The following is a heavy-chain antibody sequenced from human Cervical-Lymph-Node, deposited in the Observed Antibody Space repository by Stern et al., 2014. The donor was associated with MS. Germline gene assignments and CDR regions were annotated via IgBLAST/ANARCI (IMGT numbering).Heavy chain of an antibody. J-gene: IGHJ4*02. Sequence: QVQLVESGSELRKPGASVKVSCKTSGYTFSNHAMNWVRQAPGQGLEWMGWINTNTGNPTYAQGFTGRFVFSLDTSVSTAYLQITNLKADDTDVYYCARYAPTLITDFDYWGQGTLVIVSS. CDR3: ARYAPTLITDFDY. CDR1: GYTFSNHA. CDR2: INTNTGNP. D-gene: IGHD3-16*01. V-gene: IGHV7-4-1*02.